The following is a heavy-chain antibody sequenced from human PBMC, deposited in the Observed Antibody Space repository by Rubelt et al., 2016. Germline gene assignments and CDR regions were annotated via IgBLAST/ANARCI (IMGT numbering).Heavy chain of an antibody. D-gene: IGHD1-1*01. CDR1: GGSISSSSYY. CDR3: ASSRLEHNWFDP. CDR2: FYHRGST. Sequence: QVQLQQWGAGLLQPSATLSLTCTVSGGSISSSSYYWGWIRQPPAKGLEWIGEFYHRGSTNSTPSLKRRVTISVDTSKNQFSLKLSSVTAADTAGYYCASSRLEHNWFDPWGQGTLVTVSS. J-gene: IGHJ5*02. V-gene: IGHV4-39*07.